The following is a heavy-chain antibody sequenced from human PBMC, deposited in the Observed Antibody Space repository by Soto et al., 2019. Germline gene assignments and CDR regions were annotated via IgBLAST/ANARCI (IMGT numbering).Heavy chain of an antibody. V-gene: IGHV3-48*01. Sequence: EVQLVESGGGLVQPGGSLRLSCAASGFTFSIYNMNWVRQAPGKGLEWVSYTSSSSSIIYYADSVKGRFTISRDDAKNSLYLQMNSLRAEDTAVYFCARDQEASWYTRYSDYWGQGTLVTVSS. CDR3: ARDQEASWYTRYSDY. CDR2: TSSSSSII. D-gene: IGHD6-13*01. J-gene: IGHJ4*02. CDR1: GFTFSIYN.